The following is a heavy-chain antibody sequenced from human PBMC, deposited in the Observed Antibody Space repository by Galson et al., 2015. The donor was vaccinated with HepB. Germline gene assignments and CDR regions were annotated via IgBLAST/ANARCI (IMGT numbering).Heavy chain of an antibody. CDR1: GGTFSSYA. J-gene: IGHJ6*03. V-gene: IGHV1-69*10. D-gene: IGHD6-6*01. CDR2: IIPILGIA. CDR3: ALYSSSSEDNYYYYMDV. Sequence: SVKVSCKASGGTFSSYAISWVRQAPGQGLEWMGGIIPILGIANYAQKFQGRVTITADKSTSTAYMELSSLRSEDTAVYYCALYSSSSEDNYYYYMDVWGKGTTVTVSS.